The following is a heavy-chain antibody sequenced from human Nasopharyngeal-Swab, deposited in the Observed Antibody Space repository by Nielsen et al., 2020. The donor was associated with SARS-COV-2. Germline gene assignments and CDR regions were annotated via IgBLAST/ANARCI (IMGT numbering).Heavy chain of an antibody. V-gene: IGHV4-39*07. CDR3: ARTVVVVTASHGGYAFDI. Sequence: SETLSLTCTVPGGSISSSSYYWGWIRQPPGKGLEWIGSIYYSGSTYYNPSLKSRVTISVDTSKNQFSLKLSSVTAADTAVYYCARTVVVVTASHGGYAFDIWGQGTMVTVSS. CDR2: IYYSGST. J-gene: IGHJ3*02. D-gene: IGHD2-21*02. CDR1: GGSISSSSYY.